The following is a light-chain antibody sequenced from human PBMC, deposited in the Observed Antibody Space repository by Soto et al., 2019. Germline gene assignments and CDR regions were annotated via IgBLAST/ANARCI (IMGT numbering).Light chain of an antibody. CDR3: QQFGDSPPAFT. J-gene: IGKJ2*01. Sequence: ESMLTQSTGTLSLSPGERATLSCRASRSVSSRFITWYQQKPGQAPMLLIYGASIRATGIPDMFSGSGSGTDFTLTISRLESEDFAVYYCQQFGDSPPAFTFGQGTKLEI. CDR2: GAS. CDR1: RSVSSRF. V-gene: IGKV3-20*01.